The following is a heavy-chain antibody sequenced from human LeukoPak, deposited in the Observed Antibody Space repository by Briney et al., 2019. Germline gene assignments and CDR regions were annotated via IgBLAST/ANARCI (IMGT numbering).Heavy chain of an antibody. CDR1: GGSISSSSYY. J-gene: IGHJ4*02. CDR2: IYYSGST. D-gene: IGHD3-10*01. CDR3: ARLPVYGSGSYYLRYYFDY. Sequence: SETLSLTCTVSGGSISSSSYYWGWICQPPGKGLEWIGSIYYSGSTYYNPSLKSRVTISVDTSKNQFSLKLSSVTAADTAVYYCARLPVYGSGSYYLRYYFDYWGQGTLVTVSS. V-gene: IGHV4-39*01.